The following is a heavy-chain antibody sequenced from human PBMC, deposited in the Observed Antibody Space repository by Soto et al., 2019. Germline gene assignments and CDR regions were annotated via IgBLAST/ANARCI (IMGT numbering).Heavy chain of an antibody. J-gene: IGHJ5*02. Sequence: QVQLVQSGAEVKKPGASVKVSCKGSGYTFTSYGISWVRQAPGQGLEWMGWISAYNGNTNYAQKLQGRVTMTTDTSTSTAYMELRSLRSDDTAVYYCARDRPGNDFWSGYYYYAGCWFDPWGQGTLVTVSS. D-gene: IGHD3-3*01. CDR3: ARDRPGNDFWSGYYYYAGCWFDP. CDR1: GYTFTSYG. V-gene: IGHV1-18*01. CDR2: ISAYNGNT.